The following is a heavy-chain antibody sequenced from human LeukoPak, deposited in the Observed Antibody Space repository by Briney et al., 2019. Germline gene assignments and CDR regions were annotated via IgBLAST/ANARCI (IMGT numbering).Heavy chain of an antibody. CDR1: GYTFTSYD. Sequence: ASVKVSCKASGYTFTSYDINWVRQATGQGLEWVGWMNPNSGNTGYAQKFQGRVTMTRNTSISTAYMELSSLRSEDTAVYYCAGNAIPRHLAYYYYYMDVWGKGTTVTVSS. V-gene: IGHV1-8*01. J-gene: IGHJ6*03. CDR3: AGNAIPRHLAYYYYYMDV. CDR2: MNPNSGNT. D-gene: IGHD2-2*01.